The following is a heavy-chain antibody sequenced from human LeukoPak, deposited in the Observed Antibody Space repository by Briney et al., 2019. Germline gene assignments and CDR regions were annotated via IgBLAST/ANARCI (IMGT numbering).Heavy chain of an antibody. Sequence: ASVKVSCKASGGTFSSYAISWVRQAPGQGLEWMGWINPFSGGTKYAQKFQGWVTMTRDTSISTAYMELSRLTSDDTAVYCARGGYDLDYWGQGTLVTVSS. CDR3: ARGGYDLDY. CDR2: INPFSGGT. CDR1: GGTFSSYA. D-gene: IGHD3-22*01. J-gene: IGHJ4*02. V-gene: IGHV1-2*04.